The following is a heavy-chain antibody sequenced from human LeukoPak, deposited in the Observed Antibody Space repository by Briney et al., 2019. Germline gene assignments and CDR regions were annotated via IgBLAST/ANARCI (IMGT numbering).Heavy chain of an antibody. CDR1: GYSFVSYG. J-gene: IGHJ4*02. CDR2: ISAYNGKT. Sequence: GSVNVSCMASGYSFVSYGMRWVRQAPGQGLEWMGWISAYNGKTNYPQKFQGRVTMTTDTATNTGYMELRSLRFDDTAVYYCARVRDTGYDENDFWGQGALVTVSS. V-gene: IGHV1-18*01. D-gene: IGHD5-12*01. CDR3: ARVRDTGYDENDF.